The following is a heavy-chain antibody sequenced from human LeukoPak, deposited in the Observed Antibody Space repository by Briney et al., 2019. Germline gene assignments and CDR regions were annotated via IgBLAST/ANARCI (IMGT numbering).Heavy chain of an antibody. CDR2: IYYSGST. CDR3: ARGQLVHYYYYYMDV. Sequence: SETLSLTCTVSGVSISSSSYYWGWIRQPPGKGLEWIGYIYYSGSTNYNPSLKSRVTISVDTSKNQFSLKLSSVTAADTAVYYCARGQLVHYYYYYMDVWGKGTTVTISS. J-gene: IGHJ6*03. V-gene: IGHV4-61*05. D-gene: IGHD6-13*01. CDR1: GVSISSSSYY.